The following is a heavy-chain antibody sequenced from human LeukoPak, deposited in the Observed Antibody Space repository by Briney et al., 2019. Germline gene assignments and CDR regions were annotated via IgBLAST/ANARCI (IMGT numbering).Heavy chain of an antibody. CDR2: ISGNSVSI. V-gene: IGHV3-9*01. D-gene: IGHD5-18*01. J-gene: IGHJ4*02. CDR1: GFPFEDYA. Sequence: LVLSCAASGFPFEDYAMHWVRPAPGKGLGGVSGISGNSVSIGYADSVRGRITISRDNAKNSLYLQMNSLRAEDTALYYCAKGKLHGYSYGYGYFDYWGQGTLVTVSS. CDR3: AKGKLHGYSYGYGYFDY.